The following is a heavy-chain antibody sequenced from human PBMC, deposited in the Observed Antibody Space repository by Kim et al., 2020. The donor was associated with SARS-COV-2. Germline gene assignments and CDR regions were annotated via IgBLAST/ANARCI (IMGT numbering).Heavy chain of an antibody. CDR3: AKEGGHGAYSYYYGMDV. D-gene: IGHD1-26*01. CDR2: ISYDGSNK. CDR1: GFTFSSYG. J-gene: IGHJ6*02. Sequence: GGSLRLSCAASGFTFSSYGMHWVRQAPGKGLEWVAVISYDGSNKYYADSVKGRFTISRDNSKNTLYLQMNSLRAEDTAVYYCAKEGGHGAYSYYYGMDVWGQGTTVTVSS. V-gene: IGHV3-30*18.